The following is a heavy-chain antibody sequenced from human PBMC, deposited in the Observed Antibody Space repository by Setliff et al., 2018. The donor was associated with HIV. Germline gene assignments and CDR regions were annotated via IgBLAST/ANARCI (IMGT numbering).Heavy chain of an antibody. CDR2: INVHNGDT. CDR3: ARGLPADGYAFDL. CDR1: GYRFSSYG. J-gene: IGHJ3*01. Sequence: GASVKVSCKASGYRFSSYGITWVRHAPGQGLEWMGWINVHNGDTKFAQRFQDRLTMTTDTSTTTAYMDLRSLRSDDTAVYYCARGLPADGYAFDLWGQGTRVTVSS. V-gene: IGHV1-18*01. D-gene: IGHD6-13*01.